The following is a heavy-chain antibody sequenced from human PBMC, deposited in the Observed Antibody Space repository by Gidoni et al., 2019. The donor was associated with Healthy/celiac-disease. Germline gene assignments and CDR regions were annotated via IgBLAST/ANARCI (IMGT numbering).Heavy chain of an antibody. CDR1: GFTFSSYG. CDR2: ISYDGSNK. D-gene: IGHD6-19*01. Sequence: QVQLVESGGGVVQPGRSLRLSWAASGFTFSSYGMHWVRQAPGKGLEWVAVISYDGSNKYYADSVKGRFTISRDKSKNTLYLQMNSLRAEDTAVYYCAKDHSSGWLFDYWGQGTLVTVSS. CDR3: AKDHSSGWLFDY. J-gene: IGHJ4*02. V-gene: IGHV3-30*18.